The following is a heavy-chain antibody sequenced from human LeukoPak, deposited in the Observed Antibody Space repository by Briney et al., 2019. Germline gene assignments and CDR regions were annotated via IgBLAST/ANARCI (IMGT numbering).Heavy chain of an antibody. Sequence: SQTLSLTYAISGDSLSSNSAAWNWIRQSPSRGLEWLGRKYYKSKRYNEYAVSVKSRITINPDTSKYQFPLQLNSVTPEDTAVYYCARADLRIAVAGDGWDAFDIWGQGTMVTVSS. CDR3: ARADLRIAVAGDGWDAFDI. CDR2: KYYKSKRYN. CDR1: GDSLSSNSAA. D-gene: IGHD6-19*01. J-gene: IGHJ3*02. V-gene: IGHV6-1*01.